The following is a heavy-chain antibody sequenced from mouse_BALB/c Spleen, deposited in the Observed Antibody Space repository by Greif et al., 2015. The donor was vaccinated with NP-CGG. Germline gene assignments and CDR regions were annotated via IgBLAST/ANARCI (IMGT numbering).Heavy chain of an antibody. CDR1: GFTFSSYT. Sequence: EVNVVESGGGLVKPGGSLKLSCAASGFTFSSYTMSWVRQTPEKRLEWVATISSGGSYTYYPDSVKGRFTISRDNAKNTLYLQMSSLKSEDTAVYYCTRSNYYGSSWYFDVWGAGTTVTVSS. D-gene: IGHD1-1*01. J-gene: IGHJ1*01. CDR2: ISSGGSYT. CDR3: TRSNYYGSSWYFDV. V-gene: IGHV5-6-4*01.